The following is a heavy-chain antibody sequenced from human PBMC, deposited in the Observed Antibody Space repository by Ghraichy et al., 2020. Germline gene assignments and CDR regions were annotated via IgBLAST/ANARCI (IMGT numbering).Heavy chain of an antibody. V-gene: IGHV4-39*01. J-gene: IGHJ6*02. CDR1: RGSISSSNYF. Sequence: SQTLSLTCTVSRGSISSSNYFWDWIRQPPGKGLEWIGSIYYSGRTYYNPSLKSRLTISVDTSKNQFSLKLSAVTATDTAVYYCARHRSSSGWAPYYYYGMDVWGQGTTVTVSS. CDR3: ARHRSSSGWAPYYYYGMDV. D-gene: IGHD6-19*01. CDR2: IYYSGRT.